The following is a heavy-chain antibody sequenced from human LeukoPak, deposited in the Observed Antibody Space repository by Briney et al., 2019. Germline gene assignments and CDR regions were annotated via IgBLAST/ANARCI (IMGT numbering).Heavy chain of an antibody. D-gene: IGHD5-18*01. CDR1: GFTFDNYG. CDR2: INWNGGST. Sequence: GGSLRLSCAASGFTFDNYGMSWVRHAPGKGLEWVSGINWNGGSTVYADSVKGRFTISRDNAKNSLYLQMNSLRAEDTAVYYCAKDRNSGYSYGYWVFDYWGQGTLVTVSS. CDR3: AKDRNSGYSYGYWVFDY. J-gene: IGHJ4*02. V-gene: IGHV3-20*04.